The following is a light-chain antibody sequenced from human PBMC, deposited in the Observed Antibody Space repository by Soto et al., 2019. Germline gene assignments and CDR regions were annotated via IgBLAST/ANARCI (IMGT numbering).Light chain of an antibody. CDR2: GAS. CDR1: QSISSTY. J-gene: IGKJ2*01. V-gene: IGKV3-15*01. Sequence: EIVLTQSPDTLSLSPGERATLSCRASQSISSTYLAWCQQKPGQAPRLLIYGASTRATGVPPRFSGSRSGTEFTLTISSLQSEDFAVYYCQQYFNWPPYTFGQGTKVDIK. CDR3: QQYFNWPPYT.